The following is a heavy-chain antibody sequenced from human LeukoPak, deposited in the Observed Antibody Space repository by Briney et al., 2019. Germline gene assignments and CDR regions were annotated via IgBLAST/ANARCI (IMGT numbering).Heavy chain of an antibody. D-gene: IGHD4-17*01. CDR3: ARTNGDLDY. J-gene: IGHJ4*02. V-gene: IGHV1-8*01. CDR1: GYTFTNYD. Sequence: ASVKVSCKASGYTFTNYDINWVRQATGQGLEWMGWMYPNSGNTGYAQNFQGRVTMTRDTSISTAYMQVTSLRSEDTAIYYCARTNGDLDYWGQGTLVTVSS. CDR2: MYPNSGNT.